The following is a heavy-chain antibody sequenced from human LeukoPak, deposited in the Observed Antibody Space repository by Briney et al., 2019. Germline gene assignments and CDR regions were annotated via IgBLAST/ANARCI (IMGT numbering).Heavy chain of an antibody. CDR3: ALPLRDGDLYFDY. V-gene: IGHV3-21*01. J-gene: IGHJ4*02. D-gene: IGHD4-17*01. CDR1: GFTFSSYS. Sequence: KTGGSLRLSCAASGFTFSSYSMNWVRQAPGKGLEWVSSISSSSSYIYYADSVKGRFTISRDNAKNTVFLQMNSLRAEDTAVYYCALPLRDGDLYFDYWGQGALVTVSS. CDR2: ISSSSSYI.